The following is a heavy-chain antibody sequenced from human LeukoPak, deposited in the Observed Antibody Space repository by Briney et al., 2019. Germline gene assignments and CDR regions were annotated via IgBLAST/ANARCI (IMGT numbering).Heavy chain of an antibody. D-gene: IGHD2/OR15-2a*01. Sequence: GGSLRLSCAASGFTFSSYAMSWVRQAPGKGLEWVSAISGGGGTTYYADSVKGRFTISRDNSKNTLYLQMNSLSAEDTAVYYCARNVSGQYFDIWGRGTLVTVSS. CDR2: ISGGGGTT. J-gene: IGHJ2*01. CDR1: GFTFSSYA. CDR3: ARNVSGQYFDI. V-gene: IGHV3-23*01.